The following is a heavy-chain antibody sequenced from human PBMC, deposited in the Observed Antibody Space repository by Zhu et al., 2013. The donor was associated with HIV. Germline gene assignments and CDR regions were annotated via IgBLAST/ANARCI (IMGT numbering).Heavy chain of an antibody. Sequence: QVQLQQWGAGLLKSSETLSLTCAVYGGSFSGYYWSWIRQPPGKGLEWIGEINHSGSTNYNPSLKSRVTISVDTSKNQFSLKLSSVTAADTAVYYCARSRGYLNSDLDYWGQGTLVTVSS. CDR3: ARSRGYLNSDLDY. D-gene: IGHD6-13*01. CDR1: GGSFSGYY. V-gene: IGHV4-34*01. J-gene: IGHJ4*02. CDR2: INHSGST.